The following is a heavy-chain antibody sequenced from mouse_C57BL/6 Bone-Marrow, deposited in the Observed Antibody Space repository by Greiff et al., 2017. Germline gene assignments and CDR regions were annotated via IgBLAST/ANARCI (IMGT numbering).Heavy chain of an antibody. D-gene: IGHD1-1*01. Sequence: EVQLQQSVAELVRPGASVKLSCTASGFNIKNTYMHWVKQRPEQGLEWIGRIDPANGNTKYAPKFPGKATITADTSSNTAYLQLSSLTSADTAIYYFARGIYGSSYSFDYWGQGTTLTVSS. CDR2: IDPANGNT. J-gene: IGHJ2*01. CDR3: ARGIYGSSYSFDY. V-gene: IGHV14-3*01. CDR1: GFNIKNTY.